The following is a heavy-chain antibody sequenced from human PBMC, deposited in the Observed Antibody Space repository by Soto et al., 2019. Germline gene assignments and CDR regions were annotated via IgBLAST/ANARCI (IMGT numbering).Heavy chain of an antibody. CDR1: GGSISSGDYY. CDR2: IYYSGST. D-gene: IGHD3-10*01. V-gene: IGHV4-30-4*01. Sequence: SETLSLTCTVSGGSISSGDYYWSWIRQPPGKGLEWIGYIYYSGSTYYNPSLKSRVTISVDTSKNQFSLKLSSVTAADTAVYYCAREGIYYGSGSRYNWFDPWGQGTLVTVS. CDR3: AREGIYYGSGSRYNWFDP. J-gene: IGHJ5*02.